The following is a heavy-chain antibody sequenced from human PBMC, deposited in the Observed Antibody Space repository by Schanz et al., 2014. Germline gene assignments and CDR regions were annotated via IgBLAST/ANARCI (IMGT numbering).Heavy chain of an antibody. CDR1: GFTFRGYA. V-gene: IGHV3-23*01. D-gene: IGHD5-18*01. CDR2: ISASGGDT. Sequence: EVQLLESGGGLVQPGGSLRLSCAASGFTFRGYAMSWVRQAPGKGLEWLSVISASGGDTYYADSVKGRFTISRDNSKNTLYLQMNSLRAEDTAVYYCAKDAENTAMITDYFDYWGQGTLVTVSS. J-gene: IGHJ4*02. CDR3: AKDAENTAMITDYFDY.